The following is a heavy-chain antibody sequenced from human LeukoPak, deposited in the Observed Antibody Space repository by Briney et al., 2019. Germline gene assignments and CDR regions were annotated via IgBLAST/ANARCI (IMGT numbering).Heavy chain of an antibody. Sequence: ASVKVSCKASGGTFSSYTISWVRQAPGQGLEWMGRIIPILGIANYAQKFQGRVTITADKSTSTAYMELSSLRSEDTAVYYCARDWNWGSSDAFDIWAKGQWSPSLQ. CDR2: IIPILGIA. CDR1: GGTFSSYT. CDR3: ARDWNWGSSDAFDI. D-gene: IGHD7-27*01. V-gene: IGHV1-69*04. J-gene: IGHJ3*02.